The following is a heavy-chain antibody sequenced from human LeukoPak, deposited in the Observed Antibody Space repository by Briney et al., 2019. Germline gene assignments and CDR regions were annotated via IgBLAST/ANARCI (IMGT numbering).Heavy chain of an antibody. CDR3: VRKGGSLYFDY. D-gene: IGHD1-26*01. V-gene: IGHV4-39*07. J-gene: IGHJ4*02. CDR1: GGSISSSSYY. Sequence: SETLSLTCTVSGGSISSSSYYWGWIRQPPGKGLEWIGSIYYSGSTYYNPSLKSRVTISVDTSKNQFSLKLSSVTAADTAVYYSVRKGGSLYFDYWGQGTLVTVSS. CDR2: IYYSGST.